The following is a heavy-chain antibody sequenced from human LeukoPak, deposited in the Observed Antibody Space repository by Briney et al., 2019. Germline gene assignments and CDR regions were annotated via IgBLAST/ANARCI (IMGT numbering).Heavy chain of an antibody. J-gene: IGHJ4*02. V-gene: IGHV1-2*02. Sequence: ASVKASCKASGYTFTGYYMHLVRQAPGQGLEWMGWINPNSGGTNYAQKLQGRVTMTTDTSTSTAYMELRSLRSDDTAVYYCARQTDFWSGYYGLDYWGQGTLVTVSS. CDR2: INPNSGGT. CDR3: ARQTDFWSGYYGLDY. D-gene: IGHD3-3*01. CDR1: GYTFTGYY.